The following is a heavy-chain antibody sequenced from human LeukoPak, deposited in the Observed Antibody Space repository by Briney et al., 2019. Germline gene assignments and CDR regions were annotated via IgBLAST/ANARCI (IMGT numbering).Heavy chain of an antibody. D-gene: IGHD6-13*01. CDR3: ARDPLVSSLLDAFDI. J-gene: IGHJ3*02. V-gene: IGHV4-39*07. CDR2: IYYSGTT. CDR1: GDSISSSSFY. Sequence: PSETLSLTCAVSGDSISSSSFYWGWIRQPPGKGLEWIGSIYYSGTTYYNPSLKSRATISVDMSENQFSLRLSSVTAADTAVYYCARDPLVSSLLDAFDIWGQGTMVTVSS.